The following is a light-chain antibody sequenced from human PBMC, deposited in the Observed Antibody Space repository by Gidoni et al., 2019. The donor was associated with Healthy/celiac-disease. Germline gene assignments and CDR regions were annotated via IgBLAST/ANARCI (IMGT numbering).Light chain of an antibody. CDR2: DVS. J-gene: IGLJ2*01. V-gene: IGLV2-14*03. CDR3: SSYTSSSPGV. Sequence: QSALTHPASVSGPPGQSITISCPGTSSDAGGYNYVSWYQQHPGKAPKLMLYDVSNRPSRVSTGFSGAKSGNTEALTISGLEAEDEADYYCSSYTSSSPGVFGGGTKLTVL. CDR1: SSDAGGYNY.